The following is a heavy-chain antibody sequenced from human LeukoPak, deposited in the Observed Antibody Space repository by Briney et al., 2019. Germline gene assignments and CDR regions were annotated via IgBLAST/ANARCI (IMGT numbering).Heavy chain of an antibody. CDR3: ARDIEAAGLFLDY. CDR2: MKYDGSGK. CDR1: GFPFSSYW. D-gene: IGHD6-13*01. V-gene: IGHV3-7*01. Sequence: GGSLRLSCAASGFPFSSYWMSWVRQAPGKGLEWVANMKYDGSGKYYVDSVKGRFTISRDNAKNSLYLQMNSLRAEDTAVYYCARDIEAAGLFLDYWGQGTLVTVSS. J-gene: IGHJ4*02.